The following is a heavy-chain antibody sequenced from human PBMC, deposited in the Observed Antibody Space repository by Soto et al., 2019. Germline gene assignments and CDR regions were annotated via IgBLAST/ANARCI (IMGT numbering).Heavy chain of an antibody. Sequence: QVQLVESGGGVVQPGRSLRLSCAASGFTFSSYGMHWVRQAPGKGLEWVAVISYDGSNKYYADSVKGRFTISRDNSKNTLYLQMNSLRAEDTAVYYCAKGGGTGSRFAPWGQGTLVTVSS. CDR2: ISYDGSNK. CDR1: GFTFSSYG. J-gene: IGHJ5*02. CDR3: AKGGGTGSRFAP. D-gene: IGHD3-16*01. V-gene: IGHV3-30*18.